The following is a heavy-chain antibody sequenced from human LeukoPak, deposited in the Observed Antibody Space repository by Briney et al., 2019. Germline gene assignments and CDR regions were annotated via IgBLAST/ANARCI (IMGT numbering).Heavy chain of an antibody. Sequence: GGSLRLSCAASGFTFDDITLPGVGKARGRVLEGVFFISWDGGSTYYADSVKGRFTISRDNSKNSLYLQMNSLRTEDTALYYCAKAGRGVVTAIFDYWGQGTLVTVSS. J-gene: IGHJ4*02. CDR2: ISWDGGST. CDR3: AKAGRGVVTAIFDY. D-gene: IGHD2-21*02. V-gene: IGHV3-43*01. CDR1: GFTFDDIT.